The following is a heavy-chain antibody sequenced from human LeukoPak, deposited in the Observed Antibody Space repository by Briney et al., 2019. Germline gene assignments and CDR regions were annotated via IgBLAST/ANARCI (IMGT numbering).Heavy chain of an antibody. Sequence: GGSLRLSCAASGFTLSTYWMHWVRQAPGKGLVWVSRINGDGSDTPYADSVKGRFTISRDNAKNMLYLQMNSLRAEDTAVYYCARGSSSGWPDYFDSWGQGTLVTVSS. CDR2: INGDGSDT. CDR3: ARGSSSGWPDYFDS. J-gene: IGHJ4*02. V-gene: IGHV3-74*01. D-gene: IGHD6-19*01. CDR1: GFTLSTYW.